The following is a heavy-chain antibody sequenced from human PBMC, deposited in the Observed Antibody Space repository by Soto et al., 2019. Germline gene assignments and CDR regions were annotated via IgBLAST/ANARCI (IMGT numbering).Heavy chain of an antibody. CDR2: ITHSGTS. CDR3: MTLSPGTMSAS. Sequence: QVQLQESGPGQVKPSETLSLICTVSGASITSSSYYWGWIRQPPGKGLEWIGTITHSGTSYYNPPLTGRXPXSXXTHKSQSSQSLNSVTAAGTAVYDCMTLSPGTMSASWGQGMLVTVPQ. V-gene: IGHV4-39*01. D-gene: IGHD3-10*02. J-gene: IGHJ5*02. CDR1: GASITSSSYY.